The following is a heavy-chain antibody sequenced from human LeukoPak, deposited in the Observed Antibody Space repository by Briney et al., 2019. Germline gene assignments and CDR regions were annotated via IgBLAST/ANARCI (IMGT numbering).Heavy chain of an antibody. D-gene: IGHD2-2*01. CDR3: ARDSSHCSSTSCYYEGSDY. J-gene: IGHJ4*02. CDR2: INPSGGST. V-gene: IGHV1-46*01. CDR1: GYTFTSYY. Sequence: GASVKVSCKASGYTFTSYYMHWVRQAPGQGLEWMGIINPSGGSTSYAQKFQGRVTMTRDTSTSTVYMELSSLRSEDTAVYYCARDSSHCSSTSCYYEGSDYWGQGTLVTVSS.